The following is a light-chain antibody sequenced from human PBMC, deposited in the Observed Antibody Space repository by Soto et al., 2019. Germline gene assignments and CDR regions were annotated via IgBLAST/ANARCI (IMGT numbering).Light chain of an antibody. J-gene: IGKJ4*01. Sequence: EIVMTQSPATLSLSPGEIATLSCRASQSVSSSYLSWYQQKPGQAPRLLIYGASTRATGIPARFSGSGSGTDFTLTISSLQPEEFAVYYCQQDYHSLTVGGGTKVDIK. V-gene: IGKV3D-7*01. CDR3: QQDYHSLT. CDR1: QSVSSSY. CDR2: GAS.